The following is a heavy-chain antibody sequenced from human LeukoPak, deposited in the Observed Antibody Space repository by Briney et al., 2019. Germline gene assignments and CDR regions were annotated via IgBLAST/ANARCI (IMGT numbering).Heavy chain of an antibody. CDR3: AGRISPVGVTTIQDVFDV. V-gene: IGHV3-30*02. CDR2: IRYDGTTN. D-gene: IGHD1-26*01. J-gene: IGHJ3*01. Sequence: GGSLRLSCSPSGFTFSNYGMHWVRQAPGKELEWVAFIRYDGTTNYYTESVRGRFTVSRDNSKNTVYLQMNSLRSVDTALYYCAGRISPVGVTTIQDVFDVRGQGTMVTVSS. CDR1: GFTFSNYG.